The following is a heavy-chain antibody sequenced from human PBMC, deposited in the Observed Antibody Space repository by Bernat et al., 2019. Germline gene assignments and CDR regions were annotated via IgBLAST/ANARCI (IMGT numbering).Heavy chain of an antibody. Sequence: QVQLQQWGAGLLKPSETLSLTCAVYGGSFSGYYWSWIRQPPGKGLEWIGEINHSGSTNYNPSLKSRVTISVDTSKNQFSLKLSTVTAADTAVYYCARGSSNKSGPGHYFDYWGQGTLVTVSS. V-gene: IGHV4-34*01. J-gene: IGHJ4*02. CDR1: GGSFSGYY. CDR3: ARGSSNKSGPGHYFDY. CDR2: INHSGST. D-gene: IGHD1/OR15-1a*01.